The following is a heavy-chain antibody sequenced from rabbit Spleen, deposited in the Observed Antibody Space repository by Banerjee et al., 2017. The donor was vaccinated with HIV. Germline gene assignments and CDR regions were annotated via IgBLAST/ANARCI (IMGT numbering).Heavy chain of an antibody. Sequence: QEQLVESGGGLVKPEGSLTLTCKGSGLSLSDKDVMCWVRQAPGKGLEWVACAYAGSSGSTYSATWAKGRFTISKTSSTTVTLQMTSLTVADTATYFCARDLASVVGWNFSLWGPGTLVTVS. D-gene: IGHD3-1*01. CDR3: ARDLASVVGWNFSL. CDR1: GLSLSDKDV. J-gene: IGHJ4*01. V-gene: IGHV1S45*01. CDR2: AYAGSSGST.